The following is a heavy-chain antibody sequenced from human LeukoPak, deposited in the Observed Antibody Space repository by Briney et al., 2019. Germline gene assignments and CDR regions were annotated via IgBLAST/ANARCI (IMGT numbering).Heavy chain of an antibody. V-gene: IGHV3-21*01. J-gene: IGHJ4*02. CDR1: GFNFNADT. D-gene: IGHD3-22*01. Sequence: GGSLRLSCAASGFNFNADTMNWVRQAPGKGLEWLSSIDSSSGSKFYADSVKGRFTISRDNAKNSLYLQMNSLRAEDTAVYYCARGGYRYYDSSGYDYFDYWGQGTLVTVSS. CDR2: IDSSSGSK. CDR3: ARGGYRYYDSSGYDYFDY.